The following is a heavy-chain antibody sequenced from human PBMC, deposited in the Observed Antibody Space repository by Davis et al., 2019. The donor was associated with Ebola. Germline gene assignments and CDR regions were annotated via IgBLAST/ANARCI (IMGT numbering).Heavy chain of an antibody. CDR3: AKDFGNYDYFDY. D-gene: IGHD4-11*01. Sequence: HTGGSLRLSCAASGFTFSSYWMHWVRQAPGKGLVWVSRINSDGSSTSYADSVKGRFTISRDNAKNSLYLQMNSLRAEDTALYYCAKDFGNYDYFDYWGQGTLVTVSS. CDR2: INSDGSST. CDR1: GFTFSSYW. V-gene: IGHV3-74*01. J-gene: IGHJ4*02.